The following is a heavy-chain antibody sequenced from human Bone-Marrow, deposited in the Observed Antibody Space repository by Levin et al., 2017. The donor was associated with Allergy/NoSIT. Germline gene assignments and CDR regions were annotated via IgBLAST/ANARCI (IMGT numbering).Heavy chain of an antibody. J-gene: IGHJ4*02. Sequence: PGGSLRLSSAASGFTFSIYSLNWVRQAPGKGLEWVSYITGSGGSIQYADSVKGRFTISRDNAKNSLYLQMNSLRDEDTAVYYCASSKGPLDYWGQGTLVTVSS. D-gene: IGHD4-11*01. V-gene: IGHV3-48*02. CDR3: ASSKGPLDY. CDR2: ITGSGGSI. CDR1: GFTFSIYS.